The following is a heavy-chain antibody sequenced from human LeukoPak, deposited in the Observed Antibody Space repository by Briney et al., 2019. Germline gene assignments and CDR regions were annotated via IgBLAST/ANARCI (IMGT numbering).Heavy chain of an antibody. V-gene: IGHV3-23*01. CDR2: ISGSAAST. CDR1: GFTFSSYA. CDR3: AKEGAPYYDISNWFDP. Sequence: GGSLRLSCAASGFTFSSYAMSWVRQAPGKGLEWVSTISGSAASTYYADSVKGRFTISRDNSENTFYLQMNSLRAEDTAVYYCAKEGAPYYDISNWFDPWGQGTLVTVSS. J-gene: IGHJ5*02. D-gene: IGHD3-9*01.